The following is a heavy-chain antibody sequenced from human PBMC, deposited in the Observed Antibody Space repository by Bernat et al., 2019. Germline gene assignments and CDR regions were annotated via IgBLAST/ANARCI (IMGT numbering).Heavy chain of an antibody. Sequence: QVQLVESGGGVVQPGRSLRLSCAASGFTFSSYGMHWVRQAPGKGLEWVAVIWYDGSNKYYADSVKGRFTISRDNSKNTLYLQMNSLRAEDTAVYYCARDTTSQTLGANGMDVWGQGTTVTVSS. D-gene: IGHD5-12*01. J-gene: IGHJ6*02. CDR1: GFTFSSYG. V-gene: IGHV3-33*01. CDR2: IWYDGSNK. CDR3: ARDTTSQTLGANGMDV.